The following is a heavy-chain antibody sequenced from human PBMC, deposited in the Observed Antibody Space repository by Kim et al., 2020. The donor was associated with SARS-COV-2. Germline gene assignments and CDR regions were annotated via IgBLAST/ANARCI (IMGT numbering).Heavy chain of an antibody. V-gene: IGHV4-31*03. D-gene: IGHD3-22*01. Sequence: SETLSLTCTVSGGSISSGGYYWSWIRQHPGKGLEWIGYIYYSGSTYYNPSLKSRVTISVDTSKNQFSLKLSSVTAADTAVYYCARVAYDSSGYYLPHFDYWGQGTLVTVSS. J-gene: IGHJ4*02. CDR2: IYYSGST. CDR1: GGSISSGGYY. CDR3: ARVAYDSSGYYLPHFDY.